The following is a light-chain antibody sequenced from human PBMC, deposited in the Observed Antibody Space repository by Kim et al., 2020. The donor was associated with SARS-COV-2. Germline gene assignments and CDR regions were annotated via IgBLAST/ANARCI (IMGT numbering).Light chain of an antibody. CDR3: GTWDSSLSAYV. V-gene: IGLV1-51*01. J-gene: IGLJ1*01. CDR1: SSNIGNNY. Sequence: GQKVTIACSGSSSNIGNNYVSWYQQLPGTAPKLLIYDNNKRPSGIPDRFSGSKSGTSATLGITGLQTGDEADYYCGTWDSSLSAYVFGTGTKVTVL. CDR2: DNN.